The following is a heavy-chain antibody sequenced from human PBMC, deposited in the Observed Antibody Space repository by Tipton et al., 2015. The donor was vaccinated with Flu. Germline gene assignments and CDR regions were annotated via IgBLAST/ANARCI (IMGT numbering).Heavy chain of an antibody. CDR2: IKPDGTAE. J-gene: IGHJ4*02. V-gene: IGHV3-7*01. CDR3: TKGGFVS. CDR1: GFTFSSSW. Sequence: SLRLSCVASGFTFSSSWMTWFRQAPGKGLEWVATIKPDGTAEYYMDSVKGRFTISRDIAQNSLFLQMNSLRTDDTALYYCTKGGFVSWGQGTLVTVSS. D-gene: IGHD3-3*01.